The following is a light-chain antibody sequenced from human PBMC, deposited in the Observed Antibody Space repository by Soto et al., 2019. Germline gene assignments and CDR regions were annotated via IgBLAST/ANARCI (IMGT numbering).Light chain of an antibody. V-gene: IGKV1-33*01. CDR1: HHINNY. CDR2: DAS. Sequence: DIQMTQSPSSLSASVGDRVTITCQASHHINNYLNWFQQKPGKAPKLLIYDASKLQTGVPSRFSGSGSGTDFTFTISSLQPDDIATYYCHQYDALPFTFGPGTKVDTK. J-gene: IGKJ3*01. CDR3: HQYDALPFT.